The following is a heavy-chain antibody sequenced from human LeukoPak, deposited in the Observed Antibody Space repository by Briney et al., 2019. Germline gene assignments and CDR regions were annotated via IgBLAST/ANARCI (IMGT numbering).Heavy chain of an antibody. J-gene: IGHJ4*02. CDR1: GGSISSGSYY. Sequence: SETLSLTCTVSGGSISSGSYYWSWIRQPAGKGLEWIGRIYTSGSTNYNPSLKSRVTISVDTSKNQFSLKLNSVTAADTAVYYCARSLTYYYDSSGYQLDYWGQGTLVTVSS. CDR3: ARSLTYYYDSSGYQLDY. V-gene: IGHV4-61*02. D-gene: IGHD3-22*01. CDR2: IYTSGST.